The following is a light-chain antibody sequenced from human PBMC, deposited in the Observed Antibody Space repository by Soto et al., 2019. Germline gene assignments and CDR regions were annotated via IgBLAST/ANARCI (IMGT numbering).Light chain of an antibody. Sequence: QPVLTQSHAASASLGASVKLTCTLSSGHNNYAIAWHQQQPEKGPRYLMKLNSDGSHSKGDGIPDRFSGSSSGTERYLTISSLQSEDEADYYCQTWGTGIPVFGGGTKVTVL. V-gene: IGLV4-69*01. J-gene: IGLJ3*02. CDR3: QTWGTGIPV. CDR2: LNSDGSH. CDR1: SGHNNYA.